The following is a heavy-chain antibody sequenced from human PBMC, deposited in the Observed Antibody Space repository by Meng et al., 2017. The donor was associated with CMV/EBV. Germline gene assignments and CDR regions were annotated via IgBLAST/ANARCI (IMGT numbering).Heavy chain of an antibody. D-gene: IGHD1-26*01. CDR2: INHSGST. CDR3: ARGGGGEWELLHYFDY. Sequence: QEQLQQWGAGRLKPSETLSLTCAVYGGSFSGYYWSWIRQPPGKGLEWIGEINHSGSTNYNPSLKSRVTISVDTSKNQFSLKLSSVTAADTAVYYCARGGGGEWELLHYFDYWGQGTLVTVSS. V-gene: IGHV4-34*01. J-gene: IGHJ4*02. CDR1: GGSFSGYY.